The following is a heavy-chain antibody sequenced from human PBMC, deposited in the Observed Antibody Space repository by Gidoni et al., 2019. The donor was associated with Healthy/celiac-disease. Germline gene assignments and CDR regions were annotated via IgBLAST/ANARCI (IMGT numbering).Heavy chain of an antibody. J-gene: IGHJ6*03. D-gene: IGHD3-10*01. V-gene: IGHV1-18*01. CDR2: ISAYNGNT. CDR3: ARDSTMVRGVKLYYYYYMDV. Sequence: QVQLVQSGAEVKKPGASVKVSCKASGYTFTSYGISWVRPAPGQGLEWMGWISAYNGNTNYAQKLQGRVTMTTDTSTSTAYMELRSLRSDDTAVYYCARDSTMVRGVKLYYYYYMDVWGKGTTVTVSS. CDR1: GYTFTSYG.